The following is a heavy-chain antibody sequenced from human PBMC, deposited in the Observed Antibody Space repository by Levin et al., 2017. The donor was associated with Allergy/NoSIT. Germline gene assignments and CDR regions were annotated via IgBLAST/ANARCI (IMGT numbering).Heavy chain of an antibody. CDR2: INHSGST. Sequence: ESLKISCAVYGGSFSGYYWSWIRQPPGKGLEWIGEINHSGSTNYNPSLKSRVTISVDTSKNQFSLKLSSVTAADTAVYYCARGGPWLNAFDIWGQGTMVTVSS. D-gene: IGHD6-19*01. CDR3: ARGGPWLNAFDI. CDR1: GGSFSGYY. V-gene: IGHV4-34*01. J-gene: IGHJ3*02.